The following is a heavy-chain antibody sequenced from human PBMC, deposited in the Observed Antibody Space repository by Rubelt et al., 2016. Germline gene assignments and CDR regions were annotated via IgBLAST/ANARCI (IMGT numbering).Heavy chain of an antibody. J-gene: IGHJ6*02. Sequence: VQLVQSGGEVKKPGESLKISCKASGYSFTNYWIGWVRQMPGKGLEWMGIIYPGDSDTKYSPSFQGQVTISADKSIRTAYLQWSGLKASDTATYYVTRLYRSGRYYNALGVWGQGTTVTVSS. D-gene: IGHD3-10*01. CDR2: IYPGDSDT. V-gene: IGHV5-51*03. CDR3: TRLYRSGRYYNALGV. CDR1: GYSFTNYW.